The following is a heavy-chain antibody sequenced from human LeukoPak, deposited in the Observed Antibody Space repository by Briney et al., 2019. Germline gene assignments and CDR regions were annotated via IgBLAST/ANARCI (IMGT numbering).Heavy chain of an antibody. V-gene: IGHV1-8*03. D-gene: IGHD3-3*01. CDR2: MNPNSGNT. Sequence: ASVKVSCKASGYTFTSYDINWVRQATGQGLEWMGWMNPNSGNTGYAQKFQGRVTITRNTSISTAYMELSSLRSEDTAVYYCARATTFWSAYYNWFDPWGQGTLVTVSS. J-gene: IGHJ5*02. CDR1: GYTFTSYD. CDR3: ARATTFWSAYYNWFDP.